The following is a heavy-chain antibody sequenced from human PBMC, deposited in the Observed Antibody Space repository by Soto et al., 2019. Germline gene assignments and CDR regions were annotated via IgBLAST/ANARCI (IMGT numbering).Heavy chain of an antibody. CDR1: GYTFTSYD. CDR2: MNPNTGNS. Sequence: AAVKVSCKAFGYTFTSYDIYWVRQATGQGLEWMGWMNPNTGNSAYAQKFQGRVTVTSDTSINTVHMELSSLRSEDTAVYYCARRAETNGWNGFGADKYYFDFWGQGTLVTVSS. J-gene: IGHJ4*02. CDR3: ARRAETNGWNGFGADKYYFDF. D-gene: IGHD1-1*01. V-gene: IGHV1-8*01.